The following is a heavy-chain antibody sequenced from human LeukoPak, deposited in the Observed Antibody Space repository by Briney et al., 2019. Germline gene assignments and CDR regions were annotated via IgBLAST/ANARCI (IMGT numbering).Heavy chain of an antibody. D-gene: IGHD3-3*01. J-gene: IGHJ4*02. Sequence: GESLKISCKGSGNTFTNYWVGWVRQLPGKGLEWMGIIYPGDSETRYSPSFQGQVTMSVDKSSSTAYLQWATLKASDTAIYFCARLSTRLLDHWGQGTRVTVSS. CDR2: IYPGDSET. CDR3: ARLSTRLLDH. V-gene: IGHV5-51*01. CDR1: GNTFTNYW.